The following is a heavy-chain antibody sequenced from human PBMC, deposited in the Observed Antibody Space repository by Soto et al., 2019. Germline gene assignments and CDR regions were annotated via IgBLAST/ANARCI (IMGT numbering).Heavy chain of an antibody. CDR3: ARSIVVVTALDY. V-gene: IGHV1-3*01. Sequence: VASVKVSCKASGYTFTSYAMHWVRQAPGQRLEWMGWINAGNGNTKYSQKFQGRVTITRDTSASTAYMELSSLRSEDTAVYYCARSIVVVTALDYWGQGTRVTVSS. CDR1: GYTFTSYA. CDR2: INAGNGNT. J-gene: IGHJ4*02. D-gene: IGHD2-21*02.